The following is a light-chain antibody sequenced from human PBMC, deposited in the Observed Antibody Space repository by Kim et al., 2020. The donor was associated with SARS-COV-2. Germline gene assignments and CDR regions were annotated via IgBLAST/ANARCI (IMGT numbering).Light chain of an antibody. Sequence: ASVGNRVTITSRASQSISSYLNWYQQKPEKAPKLLIYAASSLQSGVPSRFSGGGSGTDFTLTISSLQPEDFATYYCQQSYSTPITFGQGTRLEIK. CDR3: QQSYSTPIT. CDR2: AAS. J-gene: IGKJ5*01. V-gene: IGKV1-39*01. CDR1: QSISSY.